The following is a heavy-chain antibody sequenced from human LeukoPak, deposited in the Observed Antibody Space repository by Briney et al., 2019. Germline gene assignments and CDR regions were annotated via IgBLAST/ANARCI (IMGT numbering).Heavy chain of an antibody. CDR1: GFTFSSYW. D-gene: IGHD6-13*01. V-gene: IGHV3-7*01. Sequence: GGSLRFSCAASGFTFSSYWMSWDRQAPGKGLEWVANIKQDGSEKYYVDSVKGRFTISRDNAKNSLYLQMNSLRAEDAAVYYCARYSSSWSPADYWGQGTLVTVSS. CDR3: ARYSSSWSPADY. CDR2: IKQDGSEK. J-gene: IGHJ4*02.